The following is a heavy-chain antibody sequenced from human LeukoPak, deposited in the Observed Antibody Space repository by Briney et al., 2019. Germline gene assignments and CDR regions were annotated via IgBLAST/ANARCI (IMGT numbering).Heavy chain of an antibody. D-gene: IGHD6-13*01. CDR1: GGSISSYY. V-gene: IGHV4-34*01. J-gene: IGHJ6*03. Sequence: SETLSLTCTVSGGSISSYYWSWIRQPPGKGLEWIGEINHSGSTNYNPSLKSRVTISVDTSKNQFSLRLSSVTAADTAVYYCVRGGSSSWPYYYYYMDVWGKGTTVTVSS. CDR2: INHSGST. CDR3: VRGGSSSWPYYYYYMDV.